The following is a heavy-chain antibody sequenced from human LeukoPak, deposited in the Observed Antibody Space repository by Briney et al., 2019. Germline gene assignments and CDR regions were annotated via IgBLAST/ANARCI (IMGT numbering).Heavy chain of an antibody. V-gene: IGHV4-34*01. CDR2: INHSGST. CDR1: GGSFSGYY. J-gene: IGHJ5*02. CDR3: ARDVRGSSLDP. Sequence: PSETLSLTCAVYGGSFSGYYWSWIRQPPGKGLEWIGEINHSGSTNYNPSLKSRVTISVDTSKNQFSLKLSSVTAADTAVYYCARDVRGSSLDPWGQGTLVTVSP. D-gene: IGHD6-13*01.